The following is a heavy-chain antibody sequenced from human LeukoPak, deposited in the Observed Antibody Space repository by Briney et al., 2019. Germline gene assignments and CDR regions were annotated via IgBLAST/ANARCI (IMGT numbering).Heavy chain of an antibody. V-gene: IGHV3-30*15. CDR2: IQYDGTNK. Sequence: GRCLSLSRVVSGFTHSRFEMNWVRRAPSKGLEWGAFIQYDGTNKYYADSVKGRFTISRDNPKNTLYLQMSSLRAEDTALYFCAKGRGYYGSALNQHMDVWGKGTMVTISS. CDR1: GFTHSRFE. D-gene: IGHD3-10*01. J-gene: IGHJ6*03. CDR3: AKGRGYYGSALNQHMDV.